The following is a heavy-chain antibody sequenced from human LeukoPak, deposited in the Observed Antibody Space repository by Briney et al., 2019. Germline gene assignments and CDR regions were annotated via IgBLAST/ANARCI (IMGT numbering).Heavy chain of an antibody. Sequence: RTSETLSLTCTMSGAPISGYYWTWVRLPADKGLEWIGRLYSDGTPYYNPSLKSRVTMSVDTSKNQFSLKLRSVTAADTAVYYCARGSSGVTRRYYFDYWGQGALVTVSS. CDR3: ARGSSGVTRRYYFDY. CDR2: LYSDGTP. D-gene: IGHD3-22*01. J-gene: IGHJ4*02. CDR1: GAPISGYY. V-gene: IGHV4-4*07.